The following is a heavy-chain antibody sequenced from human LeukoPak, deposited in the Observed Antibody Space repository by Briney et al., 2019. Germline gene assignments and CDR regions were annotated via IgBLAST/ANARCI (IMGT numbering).Heavy chain of an antibody. CDR1: GYTFTGYY. V-gene: IGHV1-2*06. CDR2: INPNSGGT. CDR3: ASFDWLSYFDY. D-gene: IGHD3-9*01. J-gene: IGHJ4*02. Sequence: GASVKVSGKASGYTFTGYYMHWVRQAPGQGLEWMGRINPNSGGTNYAQKFQGGVTMTRDTSISTAYMELSRLRSDDTAVYYCASFDWLSYFDYWGQGTLVTVSS.